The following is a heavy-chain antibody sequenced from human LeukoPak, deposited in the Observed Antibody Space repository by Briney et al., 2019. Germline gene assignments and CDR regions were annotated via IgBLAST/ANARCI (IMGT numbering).Heavy chain of an antibody. J-gene: IGHJ4*02. V-gene: IGHV4-34*01. Sequence: PSETLSLTCAVYGGSFSGYYWSWIRQPPGRGLEWIGEINHSGSTNYNPSLKSRVTISVDTSKNQFSLKLSSVTAADTAVYYCARGLGTPYFDYWGQGTLVTVSP. D-gene: IGHD3-16*01. CDR2: INHSGST. CDR3: ARGLGTPYFDY. CDR1: GGSFSGYY.